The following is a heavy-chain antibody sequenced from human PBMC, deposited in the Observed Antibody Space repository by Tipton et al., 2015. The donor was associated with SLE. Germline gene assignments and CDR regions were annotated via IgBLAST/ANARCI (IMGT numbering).Heavy chain of an antibody. Sequence: SLRLSCAASGFTFSSHWMSWVRQAPGKGLEWVANIKQDGSEKYYVDSVKGRFTISRDNAKNSLYLQMNSLRTEDTAVYYCARDPFTGLDGYGDYPHAFDIWGQGTMVTVSS. D-gene: IGHD4-17*01. J-gene: IGHJ3*02. V-gene: IGHV3-7*01. CDR1: GFTFSSHW. CDR3: ARDPFTGLDGYGDYPHAFDI. CDR2: IKQDGSEK.